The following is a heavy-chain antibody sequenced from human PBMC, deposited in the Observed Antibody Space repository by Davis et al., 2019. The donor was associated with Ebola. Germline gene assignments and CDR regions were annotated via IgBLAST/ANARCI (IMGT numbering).Heavy chain of an antibody. CDR3: ACRYSSSPLY. J-gene: IGHJ4*02. CDR2: IYYSGST. V-gene: IGHV4-39*01. CDR1: GGSISSSSYY. D-gene: IGHD6-6*01. Sequence: GSLRLSCTVSGGSISSSSYYWGWIRQPPGKGLEWIGSIYYSGSTYYNPSLKSRVTISVDTSKNQFSLKLSSVTAADTAVYFCACRYSSSPLYWGQGTLVTVAS.